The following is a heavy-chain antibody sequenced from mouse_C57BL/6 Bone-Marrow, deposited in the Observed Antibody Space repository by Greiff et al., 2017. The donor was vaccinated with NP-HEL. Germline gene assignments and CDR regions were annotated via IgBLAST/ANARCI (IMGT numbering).Heavy chain of an antibody. CDR3: VRRLRGAMDY. J-gene: IGHJ4*01. V-gene: IGHV10-1*01. D-gene: IGHD1-3*01. Sequence: EVQVVESGGGLVQPKGSLKLSCAASGFSFNTYAMNWVRQAPGKGLEWVARIRSKSNNYATYYADSVKDRFTISRDDSESMLYLQMNNLKTEDTAMYYCVRRLRGAMDYWGQGTSVTVSS. CDR1: GFSFNTYA. CDR2: IRSKSNNYAT.